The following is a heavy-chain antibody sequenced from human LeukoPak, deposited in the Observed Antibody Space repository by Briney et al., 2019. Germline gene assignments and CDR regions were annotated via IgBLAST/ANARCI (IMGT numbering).Heavy chain of an antibody. V-gene: IGHV3-23*01. J-gene: IGHJ4*02. CDR1: GFTFRSYA. Sequence: GGSLRLSCAASGFTFRSYAMSWVRQAPGKGLEWVSAISGGGDIIYYADSVKGRFTISRDNSKNTLYLQMNSLRAEDTAVYYCAKREGPHYFAYWGQGPLASVSS. CDR3: AKREGPHYFAY. D-gene: IGHD5-24*01. CDR2: ISGGGDII.